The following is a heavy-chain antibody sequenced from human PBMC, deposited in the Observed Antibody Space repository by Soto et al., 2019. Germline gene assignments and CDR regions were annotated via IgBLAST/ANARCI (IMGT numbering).Heavy chain of an antibody. D-gene: IGHD3-22*01. CDR2: INPSGGST. J-gene: IGHJ6*02. Sequence: ASVKVSCKASGYTFTSYYMHCVRQAPGQGLEWMGIINPSGGSTSYAQKFQGRVTMTRDTSTSTVYMELSSLRSEDTAVYYCARECIYYYYDSSGYDLERTRPNGMDVWGQGTTVTVSS. CDR1: GYTFTSYY. V-gene: IGHV1-46*01. CDR3: ARECIYYYYDSSGYDLERTRPNGMDV.